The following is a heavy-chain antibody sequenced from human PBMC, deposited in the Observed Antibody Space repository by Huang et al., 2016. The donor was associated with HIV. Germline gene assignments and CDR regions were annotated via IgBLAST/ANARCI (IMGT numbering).Heavy chain of an antibody. D-gene: IGHD3-22*01. J-gene: IGHJ4*02. Sequence: EVQLVESGGGLVQPGGSLRLSCAASGFSISSYWMHWVRQAPGKGLVGVSRINREGSSTSYADSVQGRFTISRDNAKNTLYLQMNSLRAEDTAVYYCARDPRIQSWLNFFDYWGQGTLVSVSS. CDR2: INREGSST. V-gene: IGHV3-74*01. CDR3: ARDPRIQSWLNFFDY. CDR1: GFSISSYW.